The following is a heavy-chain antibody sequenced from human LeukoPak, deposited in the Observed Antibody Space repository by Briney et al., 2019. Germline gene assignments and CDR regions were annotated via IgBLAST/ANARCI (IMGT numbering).Heavy chain of an antibody. V-gene: IGHV3-7*01. CDR3: ARLPYYYDSSGYYPSDYYYMDV. J-gene: IGHJ6*03. CDR1: GFTFSSYA. Sequence: PGGSLRLSCAASGFTFSSYAMDWVRQAPGKGLEWVANIKQDGSEKYYVDSVKGRFTISRDNAKNSLYLQMNSLRAEDTAVYYCARLPYYYDSSGYYPSDYYYMDVWGKGTTVTISS. D-gene: IGHD3-22*01. CDR2: IKQDGSEK.